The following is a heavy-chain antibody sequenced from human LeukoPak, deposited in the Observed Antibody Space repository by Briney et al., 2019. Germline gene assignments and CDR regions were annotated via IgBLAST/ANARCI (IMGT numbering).Heavy chain of an antibody. CDR3: ATQRDGYNSPFDY. J-gene: IGHJ4*02. V-gene: IGHV3-21*01. CDR2: ISSSSSYI. CDR1: GFTFSSYS. Sequence: GGSLRLSCAASGFTFSSYSMNWVSQAPGKGLEWVSSISSSSSYIYYADSVKGRFTISRDNAKNSLHLQMNSLRAEDTAVYYCATQRDGYNSPFDYWGQGTLVTVSS. D-gene: IGHD5-24*01.